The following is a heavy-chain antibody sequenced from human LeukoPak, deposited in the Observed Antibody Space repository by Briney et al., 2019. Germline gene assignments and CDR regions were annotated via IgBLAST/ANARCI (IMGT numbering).Heavy chain of an antibody. CDR1: GGSFSGYY. J-gene: IGHJ3*02. CDR3: ARRLPDCSSTSCYLNDAFDI. Sequence: SETLSLTCAVYGGSFSGYYWSWIRQPPGKGLEWIGEINHSGSTDYNPSLKSRVTISVDRSKNQFSLKLSSVTAADTAVYYCARRLPDCSSTSCYLNDAFDIWGQGTMVTVSS. CDR2: INHSGST. D-gene: IGHD2-2*01. V-gene: IGHV4-34*01.